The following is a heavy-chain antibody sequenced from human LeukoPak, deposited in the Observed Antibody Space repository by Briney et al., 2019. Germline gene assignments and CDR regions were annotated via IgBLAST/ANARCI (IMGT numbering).Heavy chain of an antibody. CDR3: ARRGDSSGNDAFDI. Sequence: SETLSLTCTVSGGSISSSSYYWGWIRQPPGKGLEWIGSIYYSGSTYYNPSLKSRVTISVDTSKNQFSLKLSSVTAADTAVYYCARRGDSSGNDAFDIWGQGTTVTVSS. D-gene: IGHD3-22*01. CDR1: GGSISSSSYY. V-gene: IGHV4-39*01. J-gene: IGHJ3*02. CDR2: IYYSGST.